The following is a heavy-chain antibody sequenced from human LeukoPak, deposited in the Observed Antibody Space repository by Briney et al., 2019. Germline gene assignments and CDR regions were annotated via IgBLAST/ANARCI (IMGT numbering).Heavy chain of an antibody. CDR3: ASPSHTAMVRSLHYYYGMDV. D-gene: IGHD5-18*01. Sequence: GASVKVSCKASGYTFTNYGISWVRQAPGQGLEWMGWINPNSGGTNYARKFQGRVTMTRDTSISTAYMELSRLRSDDTAVYYCASPSHTAMVRSLHYYYGMDVWGQGTTVTVSS. CDR1: GYTFTNYG. J-gene: IGHJ6*02. CDR2: INPNSGGT. V-gene: IGHV1-2*02.